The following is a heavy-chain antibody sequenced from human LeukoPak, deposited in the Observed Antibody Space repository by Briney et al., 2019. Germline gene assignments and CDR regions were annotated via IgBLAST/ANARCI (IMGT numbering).Heavy chain of an antibody. CDR2: IIPIFGTA. CDR1: GGTFRSYA. CDR3: ARLRGYCSSTSCYFYYGMDV. D-gene: IGHD2-2*01. J-gene: IGHJ6*04. Sequence: GASVKVSCKASGGTFRSYAISWVRQAPGQGLEWMGGIIPIFGTANYAQKFQGRVTITADKSTSTAYMELSSLRSEDTAVYYCARLRGYCSSTSCYFYYGMDVWGKGTTVTVSS. V-gene: IGHV1-69*06.